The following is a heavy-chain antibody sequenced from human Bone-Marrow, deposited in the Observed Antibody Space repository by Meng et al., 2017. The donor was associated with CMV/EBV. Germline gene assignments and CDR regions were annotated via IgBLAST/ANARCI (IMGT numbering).Heavy chain of an antibody. CDR2: IQQDGSEK. Sequence: GESLKISCAASGFTFGSYWMSWVRQAPGKGLEWVANIQQDGSEKYYMDSLKGRFTISRDNAKNSLFLQMNSLRAEDTAVYYCVREGNYDILTGYSFDYWGQGTLVTVSS. D-gene: IGHD3-9*01. CDR3: VREGNYDILTGYSFDY. J-gene: IGHJ4*02. V-gene: IGHV3-7*01. CDR1: GFTFGSYW.